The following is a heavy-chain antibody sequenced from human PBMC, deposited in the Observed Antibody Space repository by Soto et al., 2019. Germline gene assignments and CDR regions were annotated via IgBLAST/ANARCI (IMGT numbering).Heavy chain of an antibody. Sequence: GGSLRLSCATSGFTFSRCDMNWVRQAPGKGLEWVSFISSSASYMYYADSVKGRFTISRDNSKKSLYLQMNSLRAADTAVYYCARECVDTVTSITIPFDYWGQGALVTVSS. CDR2: ISSSASYM. CDR1: GFTFSRCD. D-gene: IGHD5-12*01. CDR3: ARECVDTVTSITIPFDY. V-gene: IGHV3-21*01. J-gene: IGHJ4*02.